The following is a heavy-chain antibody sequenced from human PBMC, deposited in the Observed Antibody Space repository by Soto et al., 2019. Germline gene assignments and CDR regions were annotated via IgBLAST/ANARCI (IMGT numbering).Heavy chain of an antibody. CDR1: GFSLSNARMG. V-gene: IGHV2-26*01. CDR3: ARFGGSGYHDPDAFDI. D-gene: IGHD3-22*01. J-gene: IGHJ3*02. CDR2: IFSNDEK. Sequence: GSGPTLVNPTETLTLTCTVSGFSLSNARMGVSWIRQPPGKALEWLAHIFSNDEKSYSTSLKSRLTISKDTSKSQVVLTMTNMDPVDTATYYCARFGGSGYHDPDAFDIWGQGTMVTVS.